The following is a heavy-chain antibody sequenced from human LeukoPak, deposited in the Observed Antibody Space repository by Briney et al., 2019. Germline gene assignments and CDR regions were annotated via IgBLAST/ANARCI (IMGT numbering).Heavy chain of an antibody. V-gene: IGHV3-23*01. CDR1: GFTFSSYA. J-gene: IGHJ4*02. D-gene: IGHD3-22*01. Sequence: GGSLRLSCAASGFTFSSYAMSWVRQAPAKGLEWVSAISGSSGNTYYADYVKGRFTISRDNSKNTLYLQMNNLRAEDTALYYCAKDFDSYYDSTGYGASFSFWGQGTLVTVSS. CDR2: ISGSSGNT. CDR3: AKDFDSYYDSTGYGASFSF.